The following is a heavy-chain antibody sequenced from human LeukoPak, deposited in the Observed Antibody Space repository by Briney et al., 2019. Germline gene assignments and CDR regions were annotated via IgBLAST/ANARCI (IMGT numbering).Heavy chain of an antibody. D-gene: IGHD3-10*01. V-gene: IGHV3-23*01. CDR3: AKRWFGEFHAFDI. J-gene: IGHJ3*02. Sequence: PGGALRLSCAASGFGFSSSAKYWGWQAPGKGLELVSTISSNGDTTYYADSVKGRFTISRDNSKNTLYLQMNSLRAEDTAVYYCAKRWFGEFHAFDIWGQGTLVTVSS. CDR1: GFGFSSSA. CDR2: ISSNGDTT.